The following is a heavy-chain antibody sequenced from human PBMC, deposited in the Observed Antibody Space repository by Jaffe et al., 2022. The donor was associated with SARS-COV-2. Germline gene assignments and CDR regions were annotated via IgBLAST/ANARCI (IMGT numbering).Heavy chain of an antibody. J-gene: IGHJ4*02. CDR3: AREYYDSSDLTKTGHAWFGGEY. D-gene: IGHD3-22*01. CDR2: IIPIFGTA. CDR1: GGTFSSYA. V-gene: IGHV1-69*01. Sequence: QVQLVQSGAEVKKPGSSVKVSCKASGGTFSSYAISWVRQAPGQGLEWMGGIIPIFGTANYAQKFQGRVTITADESTSTAYMELSSLRSEDTAVYYCAREYYDSSDLTKTGHAWFGGEYWGQGTLVTVSS.